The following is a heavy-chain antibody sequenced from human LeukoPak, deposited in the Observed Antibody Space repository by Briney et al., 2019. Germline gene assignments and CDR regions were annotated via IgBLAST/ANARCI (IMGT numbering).Heavy chain of an antibody. D-gene: IGHD2-21*01. CDR1: GGSISTYF. CDR2: IRTSGTT. Sequence: SETLSLTCTVSGGSISTYFWSWIRQPAGQGLEWIGRIRTSGTTNYNPSLKSRVTMSVDTSKNQFSLKLSSVTAADTAVYYCASRAHCGGDCSWYFDYWGQGTLVTVSS. V-gene: IGHV4-4*07. J-gene: IGHJ4*02. CDR3: ASRAHCGGDCSWYFDY.